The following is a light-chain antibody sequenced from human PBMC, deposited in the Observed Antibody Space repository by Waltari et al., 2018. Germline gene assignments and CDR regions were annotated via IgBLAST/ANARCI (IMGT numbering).Light chain of an antibody. CDR3: SSYTSSISWV. V-gene: IGLV2-14*01. CDR2: EVS. J-gene: IGLJ3*02. Sequence: QSALTQPASVSGSPGQSITISCTGTSSDVGGYNYVSWYQHHPGKAPKLVIYEVSNRPSGVSNRFSGSKAGNTASLTISGLQAEDEAHYYCSSYTSSISWVFGGGTKLTVL. CDR1: SSDVGGYNY.